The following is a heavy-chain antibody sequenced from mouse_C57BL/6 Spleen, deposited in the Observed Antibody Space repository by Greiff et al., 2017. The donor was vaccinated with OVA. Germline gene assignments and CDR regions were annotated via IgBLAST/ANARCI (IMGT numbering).Heavy chain of an antibody. CDR2: IDPSDSYT. CDR1: GYTFTSYW. CDR3: ARRDGNYEGYAMDY. D-gene: IGHD2-1*01. V-gene: IGHV1-50*01. J-gene: IGHJ4*01. Sequence: VQLQQPGAELVKPGASVKLSCKASGYTFTSYWMQWVKQRPGQGLEWIGEIDPSDSYTNYNQKFKGKATLTVDTSSSTAYMQLSSLTSEDSAVYYCARRDGNYEGYAMDYWGQGTSVTVSS.